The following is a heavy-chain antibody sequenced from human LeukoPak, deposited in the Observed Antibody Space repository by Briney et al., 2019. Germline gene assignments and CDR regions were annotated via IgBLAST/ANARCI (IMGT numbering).Heavy chain of an antibody. Sequence: KASETLSLTCAVYGGSFSGYYGSWIRQPPGKGLGWIGEINHSGSTNYNPSLKSRVTISVDTSKNQFSLKLSSVTAADTAVYYCARSGSGSSHYYFDYWGQGTLVTVSS. D-gene: IGHD3-22*01. V-gene: IGHV4-34*01. CDR3: ARSGSGSSHYYFDY. J-gene: IGHJ4*02. CDR1: GGSFSGYY. CDR2: INHSGST.